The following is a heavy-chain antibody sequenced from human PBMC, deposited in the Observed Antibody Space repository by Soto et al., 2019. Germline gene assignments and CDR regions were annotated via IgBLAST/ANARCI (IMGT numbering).Heavy chain of an antibody. Sequence: GASVKVSCKASGYTFTSYDISWVRQAPGQGLKWMGWISTYNGNTNYAQKLQGRVTMTTDTSTSTAYMELRSLRSDDTAVYYCARDRVLWFGDNDYGMDIWGQGTTVTVSS. V-gene: IGHV1-18*04. CDR1: GYTFTSYD. CDR3: ARDRVLWFGDNDYGMDI. CDR2: ISTYNGNT. J-gene: IGHJ6*02. D-gene: IGHD3-10*01.